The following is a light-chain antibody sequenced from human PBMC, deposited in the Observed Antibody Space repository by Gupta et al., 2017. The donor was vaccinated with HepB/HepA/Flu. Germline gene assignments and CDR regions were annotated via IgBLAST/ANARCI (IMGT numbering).Light chain of an antibody. J-gene: IGKJ1*01. CDR2: GAS. CDR1: QSVSSNY. V-gene: IGKV3-20*01. CDR3: QQFGSSRT. Sequence: VLTQSPGTLSLSTGERATLSCRASQSVSSNYLAWYQQKPGQAPRLLIYGASSRATGIPDRFSGSGSGTDFTLIISRLEPEDFAVYYCQQFGSSRTFGQWTKVEIK.